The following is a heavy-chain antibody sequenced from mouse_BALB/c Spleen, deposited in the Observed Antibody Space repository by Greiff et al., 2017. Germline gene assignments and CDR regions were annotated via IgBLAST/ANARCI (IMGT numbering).Heavy chain of an antibody. J-gene: IGHJ4*01. V-gene: IGHV14-1*02. Sequence: EVQVVESGAELVRPGALVKLSCKASGFNIKDYYMHWVKQRPEQGLEWIGWIDPENGNTIYDPKFQGKASITADTSSNTAYLQLSSLTSEDTAVYYCARHHQRAMDYWGQGTSVTVSS. CDR1: GFNIKDYY. CDR3: ARHHQRAMDY. CDR2: IDPENGNT.